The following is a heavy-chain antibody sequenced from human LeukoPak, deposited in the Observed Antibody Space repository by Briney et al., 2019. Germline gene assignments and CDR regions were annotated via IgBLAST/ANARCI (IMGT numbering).Heavy chain of an antibody. J-gene: IGHJ4*02. D-gene: IGHD6-25*01. V-gene: IGHV3-21*01. CDR3: ARVPEQRHWNYDY. CDR2: ISSSSSYI. Sequence: GGSLRLSCAASGFTFSSYSMNWVRQAPGKGLEWVSSISSSSSYIYYADSVKGRFTISRDNAKNSLYLQMNSLRAEDTAVYYCARVPEQRHWNYDYWGQGTLVTVSS. CDR1: GFTFSSYS.